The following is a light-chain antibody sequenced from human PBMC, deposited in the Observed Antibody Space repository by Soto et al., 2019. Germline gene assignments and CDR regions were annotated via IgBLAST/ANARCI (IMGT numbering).Light chain of an antibody. Sequence: QSALTQPPSASGSPGQSVTISCTGSSSDVGGHNHVSWYQQHPGKSPKLMIYEVSKRPSGVPDRFSGSNSVNTASLTVSGLQAEDEADDYCSSYAGSMNLIFGGGTKLTVL. CDR3: SSYAGSMNLI. V-gene: IGLV2-8*01. CDR1: SSDVGGHNH. CDR2: EVS. J-gene: IGLJ2*01.